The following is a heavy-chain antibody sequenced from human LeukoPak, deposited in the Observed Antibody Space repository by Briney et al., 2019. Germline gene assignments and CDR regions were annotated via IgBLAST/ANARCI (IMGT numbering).Heavy chain of an antibody. V-gene: IGHV1-46*01. Sequence: ASVKVSCKASGYTFTSYYMHWVRQAPGQGLEWMGIINPSGGSTSYAQKFQGRVTMTSDTSTSTVYMELKSLRSEDTAVYFCARVGATGATADNWGQGTLVTVSS. J-gene: IGHJ4*02. CDR2: INPSGGST. D-gene: IGHD2-21*02. CDR1: GYTFTSYY. CDR3: ARVGATGATADN.